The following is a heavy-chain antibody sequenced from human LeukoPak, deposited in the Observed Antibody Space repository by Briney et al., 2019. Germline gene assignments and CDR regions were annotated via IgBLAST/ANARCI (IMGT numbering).Heavy chain of an antibody. J-gene: IGHJ4*02. Sequence: SETLSLTCTVSGGSISSGGYYWSWIRQPPGKGLEWIGSIYYSGSTYYNPSLKSRVTISVDTSKNQFSLKLSSVTAADTTVYYCARVYRDSSGWYGGVYWGQGTLVTVSS. V-gene: IGHV4-39*07. CDR3: ARVYRDSSGWYGGVY. CDR2: IYYSGST. CDR1: GGSISSGGYY. D-gene: IGHD6-19*01.